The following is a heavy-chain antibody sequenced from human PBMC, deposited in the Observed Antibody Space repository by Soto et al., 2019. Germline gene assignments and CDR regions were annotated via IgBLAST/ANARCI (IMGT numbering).Heavy chain of an antibody. J-gene: IGHJ5*02. CDR1: GGSISSYY. CDR3: ARDAYCGGDCYSHNWFDP. D-gene: IGHD2-21*02. Sequence: SETLALTCTVSGGSISSYYWSWIRQPPGKGLEWIGYIYYSGSTNYNPSLKSRVTISVDTSKNQFSLKLSSVTAADTAVYYCARDAYCGGDCYSHNWFDPWGQGTLVTVSS. V-gene: IGHV4-59*01. CDR2: IYYSGST.